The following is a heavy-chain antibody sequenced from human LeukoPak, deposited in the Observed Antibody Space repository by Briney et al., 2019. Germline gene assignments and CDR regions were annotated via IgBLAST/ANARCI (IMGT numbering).Heavy chain of an antibody. D-gene: IGHD4-11*01. CDR3: AREGPLHDYSTSGYYYYYMDV. CDR1: GYTFTSYD. V-gene: IGHV1-8*03. CDR2: MNPNSGNT. Sequence: RASVKVSCNASGYTFTSYDINWVRQATGQGLEWMGWMNPNSGNTDYAQKFQGRVTITRNTSISTAYMELSSLRSEDTAVYYCAREGPLHDYSTSGYYYYYMDVWGKGTTVTVSS. J-gene: IGHJ6*03.